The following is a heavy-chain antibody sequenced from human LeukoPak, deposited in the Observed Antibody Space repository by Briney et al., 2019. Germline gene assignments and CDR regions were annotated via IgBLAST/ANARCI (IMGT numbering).Heavy chain of an antibody. D-gene: IGHD1-26*01. CDR2: ISSSSSTI. V-gene: IGHV3-48*04. CDR1: GFTFDDYA. CDR3: ARDDVEWELRDAFDI. Sequence: GGSLRLSCAASGFTFDDYAMHWVRQAPGKGLEWVSYISSSSSTIYYADSVKGRFTISRDNAKNSLYLQMNSLRAEDTAVYYCARDDVEWELRDAFDIWGQGTMVTVSS. J-gene: IGHJ3*02.